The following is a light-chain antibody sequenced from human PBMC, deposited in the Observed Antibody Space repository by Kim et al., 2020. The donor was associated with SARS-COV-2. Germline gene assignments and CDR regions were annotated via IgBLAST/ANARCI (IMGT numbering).Light chain of an antibody. CDR2: EDN. CDR3: QSYDSSSVV. V-gene: IGLV6-57*04. Sequence: LTQPHSVSESPGKTVTISCTRSSGSIASNYVQWYQQRPGSAPTTGIYEDNQRPSGVPDRFSGSIDSSSNSASLTISGLKTEDEADYYCQSYDSSSVVFGGGTKLTVL. J-gene: IGLJ2*01. CDR1: SGSIASNY.